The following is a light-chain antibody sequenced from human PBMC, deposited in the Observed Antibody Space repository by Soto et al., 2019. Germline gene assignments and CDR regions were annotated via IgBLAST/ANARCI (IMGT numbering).Light chain of an antibody. CDR1: QSISSW. CDR3: QQLNSYPHT. V-gene: IGKV1-5*01. Sequence: DIQMTQSPSTLSASVGDRVTITCRASQSISSWLAWYQQKPGKAPKVLIYDASSLESGVPSRFSGSGSGTEFSLTISSLQPDDFATYYCQQLNSYPHTFGQGTRLEIK. CDR2: DAS. J-gene: IGKJ5*01.